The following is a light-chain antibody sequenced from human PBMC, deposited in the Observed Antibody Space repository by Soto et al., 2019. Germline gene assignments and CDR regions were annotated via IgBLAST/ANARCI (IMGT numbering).Light chain of an antibody. CDR3: QSFDITLSGV. CDR2: ADT. V-gene: IGLV1-40*01. Sequence: QPVLTQPPSVSGAPGQTVTISCTGSSSNIGAGYDVHWYRQVPGTAPKVLIYADTNRPSGVSGRFSASKSGASASLVITDLQAEDEADYYCQSFDITLSGVFGGGTKLTVL. CDR1: SSNIGAGYD. J-gene: IGLJ2*01.